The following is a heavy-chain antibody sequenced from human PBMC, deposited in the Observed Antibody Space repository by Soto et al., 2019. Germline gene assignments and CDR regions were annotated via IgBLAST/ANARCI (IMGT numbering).Heavy chain of an antibody. J-gene: IGHJ6*02. V-gene: IGHV4-30-4*01. CDR3: ASSSLYGTDV. CDR2: IYYSGNT. CDR1: GGSISSGYYY. Sequence: LSLTCSVSGGSISSGYYYWSWIRQPPGKGLEWIGNIYYSGNTYYNPSLKSRLIISIDTSKNQFSLKVGSATAADTAVYYCASSSLYGTDVWGQGTTVTVSS.